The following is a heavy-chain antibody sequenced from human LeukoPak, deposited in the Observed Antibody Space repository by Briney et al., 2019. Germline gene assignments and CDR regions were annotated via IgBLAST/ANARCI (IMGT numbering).Heavy chain of an antibody. D-gene: IGHD3-22*01. Sequence: GRSLRLSCAASGFTFSSYAMHWVRQAPGKGLEWVANIKQDGSEKYYVDSVKGRFTISRDNAKNSLYLQMNSLRAEDTAVYYCARAQYDSSGYPYYYGMDVWGQGTTVTVSS. J-gene: IGHJ6*02. V-gene: IGHV3-7*01. CDR3: ARAQYDSSGYPYYYGMDV. CDR2: IKQDGSEK. CDR1: GFTFSSYA.